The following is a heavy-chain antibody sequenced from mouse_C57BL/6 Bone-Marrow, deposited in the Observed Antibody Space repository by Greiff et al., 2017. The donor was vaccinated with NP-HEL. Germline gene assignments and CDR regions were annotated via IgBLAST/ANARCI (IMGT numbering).Heavy chain of an antibody. V-gene: IGHV5-6*01. J-gene: IGHJ2*01. Sequence: EVKLMESGGDLVKPGGSLKLSCAASGFTFSSYGMSWVRQTPDKRLEWVATISSGGSYTYYPDSVKGRFTISRDNAKNTLYLQMSSLKSEDTAMYYCARRALTTVVGAPDYWGQGTTLTVSS. CDR1: GFTFSSYG. D-gene: IGHD1-1*01. CDR3: ARRALTTVVGAPDY. CDR2: ISSGGSYT.